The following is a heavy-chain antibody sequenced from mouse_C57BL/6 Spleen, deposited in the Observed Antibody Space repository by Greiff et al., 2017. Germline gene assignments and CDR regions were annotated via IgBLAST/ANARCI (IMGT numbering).Heavy chain of an antibody. Sequence: QVQPQQSGAELVKPGASVKISCKASGYAFSSYWMNWVKQRPGKGLEWIGQIYPGDGDTNYNGKFKGKATLTADKSSSTAYMQLSSLTSEDSAVYFCARSGGGYYFFDYWGQGTTLTVSS. D-gene: IGHD2-3*01. CDR3: ARSGGGYYFFDY. CDR1: GYAFSSYW. V-gene: IGHV1-80*01. CDR2: IYPGDGDT. J-gene: IGHJ2*01.